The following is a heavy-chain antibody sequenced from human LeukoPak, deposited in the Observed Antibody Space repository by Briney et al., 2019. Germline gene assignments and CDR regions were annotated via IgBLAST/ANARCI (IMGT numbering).Heavy chain of an antibody. D-gene: IGHD3-9*01. CDR2: IYYSGST. CDR3: ARQATYYDILTGYYRKYYFDY. V-gene: IGHV4-39*01. J-gene: IGHJ4*02. CDR1: GGSISSSSYY. Sequence: SETLSLTCTVSGGSISSSSYYWGWIRQPPGKGLEWIGSIYYSGSTYYNPSLKSRVTISVDTSKNQFSLKLSSATAADTAVYYCARQATYYDILTGYYRKYYFDYWGQGTLVTVSS.